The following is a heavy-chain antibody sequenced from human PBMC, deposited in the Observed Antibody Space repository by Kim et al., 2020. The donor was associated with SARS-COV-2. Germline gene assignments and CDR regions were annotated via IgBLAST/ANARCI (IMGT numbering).Heavy chain of an antibody. D-gene: IGHD5-12*01. Sequence: SVKVSCKASGGTFSSYAISWVRQAPGQGLEWMGGIIPIFGTANYAQKFQGRVTITADESTSTAYMELSSLRSEDTAVYYCARGRDGYNSPYYYGMDVWGQGTTVTVSS. CDR1: GGTFSSYA. V-gene: IGHV1-69*13. J-gene: IGHJ6*02. CDR2: IIPIFGTA. CDR3: ARGRDGYNSPYYYGMDV.